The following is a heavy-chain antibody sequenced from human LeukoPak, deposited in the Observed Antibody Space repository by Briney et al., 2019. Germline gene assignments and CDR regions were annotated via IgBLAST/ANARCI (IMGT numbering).Heavy chain of an antibody. D-gene: IGHD3-10*01. CDR1: GFTFSSYA. J-gene: IGHJ4*02. V-gene: IGHV3-23*01. CDR3: AKYGSGSYYKKHLDY. CDR2: ISGSGGST. Sequence: PGGSLRLSCAASGFTFSSYAMSWVRQAPGKGLEWVSAISGSGGSTYYADSVKGRFTISRDNSKNTLYLQMNSLRAEDTAVYYCAKYGSGSYYKKHLDYWGQGTLVTVSS.